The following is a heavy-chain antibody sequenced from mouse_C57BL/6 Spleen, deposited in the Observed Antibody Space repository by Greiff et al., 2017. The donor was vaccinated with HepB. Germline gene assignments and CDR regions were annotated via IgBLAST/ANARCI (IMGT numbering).Heavy chain of an antibody. Sequence: ESGPGLVKPSQSLSLTCSVTGYSITSGYYWNWIRQFPGNKLEWMGYISYDGSNNYNPSLKNRISITRDTSKNQFFLKLNSVTTEDTATYYCARSTMVTEYAMDYWGQGTSVTVSS. V-gene: IGHV3-6*01. CDR1: GYSITSGYY. D-gene: IGHD2-2*01. CDR2: ISYDGSN. CDR3: ARSTMVTEYAMDY. J-gene: IGHJ4*01.